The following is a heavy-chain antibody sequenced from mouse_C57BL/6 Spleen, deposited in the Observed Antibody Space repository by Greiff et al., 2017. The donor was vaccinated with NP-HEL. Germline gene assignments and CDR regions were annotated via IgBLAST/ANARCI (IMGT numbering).Heavy chain of an antibody. CDR1: GFNIKDDY. CDR3: TTSGSNYYDY. CDR2: IDPENGDT. D-gene: IGHD1-1*01. Sequence: VQLQQSGAELVRPGASVKLSCTASGFNIKDDYMHWVKQRPEQGLEWIGWIDPENGDTEYASKFQGKATITADTSSNTAYLQLSSLTSEDTAVYYCTTSGSNYYDYWGQGTTLTVSS. V-gene: IGHV14-4*01. J-gene: IGHJ2*01.